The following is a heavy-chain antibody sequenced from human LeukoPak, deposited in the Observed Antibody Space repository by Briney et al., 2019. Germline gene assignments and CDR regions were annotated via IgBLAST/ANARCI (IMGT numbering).Heavy chain of an antibody. V-gene: IGHV1-18*01. CDR3: ARVSVSHYYYYYYMDV. J-gene: IGHJ6*03. CDR2: ISAYNGNT. Sequence: ASVKVSCKASGYTFTSYDINWVRQAPGQGLEWMGWISAYNGNTNYAQKLQGRVTMTTDTSTSTAYMELRSLRSDDTAVYYCARVSVSHYYYYYYMDVWGKGTTVTVSS. CDR1: GYTFTSYD.